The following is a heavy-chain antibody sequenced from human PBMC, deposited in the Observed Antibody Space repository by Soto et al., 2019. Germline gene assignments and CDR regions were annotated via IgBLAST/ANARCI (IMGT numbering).Heavy chain of an antibody. CDR1: GFTFSSYA. V-gene: IGHV3-23*01. J-gene: IGHJ4*02. CDR2: ISGSGSSP. CDR3: ARAGVTDYSVDY. D-gene: IGHD4-4*01. Sequence: PGGSLRLSCAASGFTFSSYAMSWVRQAPEKGLEWVSAISGSGSSPYYADSVKGRFTISRDNSKNTLYLQMNSLRAGDTAVYYCARAGVTDYSVDYWGQGTLVTVSS.